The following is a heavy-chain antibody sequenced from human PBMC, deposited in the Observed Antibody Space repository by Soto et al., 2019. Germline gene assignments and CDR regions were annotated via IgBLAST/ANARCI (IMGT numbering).Heavy chain of an antibody. V-gene: IGHV3-23*01. CDR2: ISVSGGST. CDR3: AKVRRAVAGTGADYFDY. CDR1: GFTFSSYA. D-gene: IGHD6-19*01. Sequence: GGSLRLSCAASGFTFSSYAISWVRQAPGKGLEWVSAISVSGGSTYYADSVKGRFTISRDNSKNTLYLQMNSLRAEDTAVYYCAKVRRAVAGTGADYFDYWGQGTLVTVSS. J-gene: IGHJ4*02.